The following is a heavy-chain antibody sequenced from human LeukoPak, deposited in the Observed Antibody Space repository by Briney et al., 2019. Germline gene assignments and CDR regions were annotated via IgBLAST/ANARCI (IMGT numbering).Heavy chain of an antibody. Sequence: PGGSLRLPCAASGFTFSNAWMSWVRQAPGKGLEWVGFIRSKAYGGTTDYAASVKGRFTISRDDSKSIAHLQMNSLKTEDTAVYYCSLPTPKKHYYFYGMDVWGQGTTVTVSS. CDR2: IRSKAYGGTT. D-gene: IGHD2-15*01. CDR3: SLPTPKKHYYFYGMDV. V-gene: IGHV3-49*04. CDR1: GFTFSNAW. J-gene: IGHJ6*02.